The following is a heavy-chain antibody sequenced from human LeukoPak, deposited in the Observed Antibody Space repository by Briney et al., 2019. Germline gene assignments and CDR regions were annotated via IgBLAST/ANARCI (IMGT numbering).Heavy chain of an antibody. CDR3: ARHFLGELPDMDV. Sequence: GESLKISCKGSGYSFTSYWISWVRQMPGKGLEWMGRIDPSDSYTKYSPSFQGHVTISGDESISTAYLQWSSLKASDTAMYYCARHFLGELPDMDVWDQGTTVTVSS. V-gene: IGHV5-10-1*01. CDR1: GYSFTSYW. J-gene: IGHJ6*02. CDR2: IDPSDSYT. D-gene: IGHD1-26*01.